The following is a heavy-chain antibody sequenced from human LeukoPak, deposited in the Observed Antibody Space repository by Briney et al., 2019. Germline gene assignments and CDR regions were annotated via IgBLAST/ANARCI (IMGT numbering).Heavy chain of an antibody. V-gene: IGHV3-48*04. CDR1: GFTFSGYW. CDR2: ISSSSSTI. CDR3: ARAEGSSWSPFGYYYYGMDV. J-gene: IGHJ6*02. Sequence: GGSLRLSCVASGFTFSGYWMNWVRQAPGKGLEWASYISSSSSTIYYADSVKGRFTISRDNAKNSLYLQMNSLRAEDTAVYYCARAEGSSWSPFGYYYYGMDVWGQGTTVTVSS. D-gene: IGHD6-13*01.